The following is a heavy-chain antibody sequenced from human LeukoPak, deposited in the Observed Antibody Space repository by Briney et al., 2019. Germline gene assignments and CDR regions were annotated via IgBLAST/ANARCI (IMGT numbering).Heavy chain of an antibody. CDR3: AREGVSAATFDS. CDR1: RGSISSYY. J-gene: IGHJ4*02. CDR2: IYYSGST. Sequence: SETLSLTCTVSRGSISSYYWSWIRQPPGQGLEWIGYIYYSGSTIYNPSLKSRVAISVDTSKNQSSLTLSSVTAADTAVYYCAREGVSAATFDSWGQGTLVTVSS. V-gene: IGHV4-59*01. D-gene: IGHD6-13*01.